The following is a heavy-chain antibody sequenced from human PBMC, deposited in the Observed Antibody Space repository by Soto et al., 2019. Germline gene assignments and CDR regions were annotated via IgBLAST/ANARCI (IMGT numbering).Heavy chain of an antibody. Sequence: QVQLQESGPGLVKPSQTLSLTCTVSGGSISSGGHYWSWIRQHPGKGLEWIGYIYNGGSTYYNPSLKSRITISADTSKNQFSLSLSSVTAADTAVYYCARGRDSSGYYYFDYWGQGNLVTVSS. CDR1: GGSISSGGHY. CDR3: ARGRDSSGYYYFDY. D-gene: IGHD3-22*01. V-gene: IGHV4-31*03. J-gene: IGHJ4*02. CDR2: IYNGGST.